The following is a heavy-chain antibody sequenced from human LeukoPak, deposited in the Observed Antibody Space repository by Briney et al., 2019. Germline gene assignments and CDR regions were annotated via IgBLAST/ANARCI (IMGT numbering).Heavy chain of an antibody. CDR3: ARLTHYYGSGSYSGTIDY. D-gene: IGHD3-10*01. J-gene: IGHJ4*02. CDR2: IYYSGST. V-gene: IGHV4-59*08. CDR1: GGSISSYY. Sequence: SETLSLSCAVSGGSISSYYLSWIRQPPGKGLEWVGYIYYSGSTNYNPALKSRVNISVATSKNQFSLKLSSVTAADTAVYYCARLTHYYGSGSYSGTIDYWGEGTLVTVS.